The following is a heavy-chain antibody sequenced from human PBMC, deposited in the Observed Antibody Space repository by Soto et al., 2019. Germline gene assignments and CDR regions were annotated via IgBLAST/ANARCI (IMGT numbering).Heavy chain of an antibody. CDR2: IFYSGST. J-gene: IGHJ5*02. CDR1: GGSISNYY. Sequence: PSETLSLTWTVAGGSISNYYWRWIRQPPGRGLEWIGHIFYSGSTNYNPALKSRVTISVDTSKSQFSLKLSSVTAADTAVYYCAKDSGYNYGYFRWFDPWGQGTLVTVPS. V-gene: IGHV4-59*01. CDR3: AKDSGYNYGYFRWFDP. D-gene: IGHD5-18*01.